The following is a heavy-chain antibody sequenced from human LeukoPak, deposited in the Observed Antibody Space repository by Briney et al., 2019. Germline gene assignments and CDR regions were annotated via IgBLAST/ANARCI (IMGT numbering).Heavy chain of an antibody. CDR2: IIPIFGTA. J-gene: IGHJ3*02. D-gene: IGHD6-6*01. V-gene: IGHV1-69*05. CDR1: GYTFTSYA. Sequence: ASVKVSCKASGYTFTSYAISWVRQAPGQGLEWMGGIIPIFGTANYAQKFQGRVTITTDESTSTAYMELSSLRSEDTAVYYCARESAYSSSPHAFDIWGQGTMVTVSS. CDR3: ARESAYSSSPHAFDI.